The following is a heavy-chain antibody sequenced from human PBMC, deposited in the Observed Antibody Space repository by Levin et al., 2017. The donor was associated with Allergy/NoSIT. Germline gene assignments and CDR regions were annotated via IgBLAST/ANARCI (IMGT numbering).Heavy chain of an antibody. D-gene: IGHD3-9*01. Sequence: GESLKISCEASGYTFARYYIHWVRQAPGQGLEWMGRINPNSGGTNNAQKFQGRVTLTRDMSITTAYMELSRLTSDDTAVYYCAREGYVFDYLLPWGQGTLVTVAS. V-gene: IGHV1-2*06. CDR1: GYTFARYY. CDR2: INPNSGGT. CDR3: AREGYVFDYLLP. J-gene: IGHJ5*02.